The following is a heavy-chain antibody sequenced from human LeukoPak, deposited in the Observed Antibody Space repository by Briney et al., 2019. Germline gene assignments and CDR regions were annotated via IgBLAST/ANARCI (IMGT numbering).Heavy chain of an antibody. CDR3: ARPSQYYYYMDV. CDR2: IYYSGST. J-gene: IGHJ6*03. Sequence: SETLSLTCTVSGGSISSGGYYWSWIRQHPGKGLEWIGYIYYSGSTYYNPSLKSRVTISVDTSKNQFSLKLSSVTVADTAVYYCARPSQYYYYMDVWGKGTTVTVSS. CDR1: GGSISSGGYY. V-gene: IGHV4-31*03.